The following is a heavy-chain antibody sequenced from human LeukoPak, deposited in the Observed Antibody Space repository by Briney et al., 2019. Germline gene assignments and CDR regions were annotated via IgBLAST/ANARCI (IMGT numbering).Heavy chain of an antibody. Sequence: PSETLSLTCTVSGASISNFYWSWIRQAPGQGLEWVGYMLYSGSTNQKPSLRSRVTISVDTSKNQVSLKLSSVTAADTAVYYCARSDIWGSYRFLDYWGQGILVTVSS. J-gene: IGHJ4*01. CDR2: MLYSGST. CDR3: ARSDIWGSYRFLDY. D-gene: IGHD3-16*02. V-gene: IGHV4-59*08. CDR1: GASISNFY.